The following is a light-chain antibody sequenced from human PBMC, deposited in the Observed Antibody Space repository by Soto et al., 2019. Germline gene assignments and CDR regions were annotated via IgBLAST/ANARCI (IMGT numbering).Light chain of an antibody. CDR3: AQIYTAQWT. CDR2: GAS. Sequence: DIHVTQSPSSLPASLGDRVTITCRASENIKNYLIWYQQKPGKAPNLLLYGASTLKTGVPSRFSGSGSGTDFTFTIGGLQPDDFATYYCAQIYTAQWTFGQGTRV. CDR1: ENIKNY. J-gene: IGKJ1*01. V-gene: IGKV1-39*01.